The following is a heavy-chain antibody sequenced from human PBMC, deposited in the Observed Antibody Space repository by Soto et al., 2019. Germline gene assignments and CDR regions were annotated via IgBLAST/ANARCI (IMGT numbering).Heavy chain of an antibody. CDR3: AKVHRRGAHGDLFDF. D-gene: IGHD3-3*01. CDR1: GFDFSNGW. V-gene: IGHV3-15*01. Sequence: GGSLRLSCAASGFDFSNGWMSWVRQAPGKGLEWVGRIKSKRDGGTTDYAAPVKGRFTISRDDSKNMLFLQMNSLRAEDTALFYFAKVHRRGAHGDLFDFWGRGTPVPVSS. CDR2: IKSKRDGGTT. J-gene: IGHJ4*02.